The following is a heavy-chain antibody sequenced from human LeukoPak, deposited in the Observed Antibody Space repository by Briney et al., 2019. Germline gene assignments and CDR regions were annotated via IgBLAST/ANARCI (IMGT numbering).Heavy chain of an antibody. CDR3: AREENNYVWGSPYY. V-gene: IGHV1-69*13. Sequence: GASVKVSCKASGGTFSSYAISWVRQAPGQGLEWMGGIIPIFGTANYAQKFQGRVTITADESTSTAYMELSSLRSEDTAVYYCAREENNYVWGSPYYWGQGILVTVSS. D-gene: IGHD3-16*01. CDR2: IIPIFGTA. CDR1: GGTFSSYA. J-gene: IGHJ4*02.